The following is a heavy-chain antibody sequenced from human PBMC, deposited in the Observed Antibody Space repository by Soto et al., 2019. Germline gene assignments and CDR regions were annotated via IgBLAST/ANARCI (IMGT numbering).Heavy chain of an antibody. D-gene: IGHD1-1*01. J-gene: IGHJ3*02. CDR3: ARDGHWNPRGAFDI. CDR1: GGSSGSSDG. V-gene: IGHV4-4*02. CDR2: IYHSGST. Sequence: SLIMSLSCAVSGGSSGSSDGRSCVRQRPGKGLEWIGEIYHSGSTNYNPSLKSRVTISVDKSKNQFSLKLSSVTAADTAVYYCARDGHWNPRGAFDIWGQGTMVTV.